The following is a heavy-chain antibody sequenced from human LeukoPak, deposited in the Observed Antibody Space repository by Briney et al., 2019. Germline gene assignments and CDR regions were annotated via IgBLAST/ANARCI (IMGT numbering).Heavy chain of an antibody. CDR1: GGSISSSSYY. J-gene: IGHJ5*02. D-gene: IGHD3-10*01. Sequence: PSETLSLTCTVSGGSISSSSYYWGWIRQPPGKGLEWIGRIYTSGSTNYNPSLKSRVTISVDTSKNQFSLKLSSVTAADTAVYYCARVGKSGSPREKRWFDPWGQGTLVTVSS. CDR3: ARVGKSGSPREKRWFDP. V-gene: IGHV4-39*07. CDR2: IYTSGST.